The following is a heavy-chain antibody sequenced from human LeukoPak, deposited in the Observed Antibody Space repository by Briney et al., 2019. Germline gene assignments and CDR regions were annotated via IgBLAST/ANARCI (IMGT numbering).Heavy chain of an antibody. CDR3: WVPAPY. V-gene: IGHV3-15*01. Sequence: GGSLRRSCVASGFTFSDYYTSWIRQAPGKGLEWIGRIKSKSDGETIDYAAPVKGRFTISRDDSKNTLYLQMNSLKTEDTAMYYCWVPAPYWGQGTVVTVSS. CDR2: IKSKSDGETI. J-gene: IGHJ4*02. CDR1: GFTFSDYY. D-gene: IGHD2-2*01.